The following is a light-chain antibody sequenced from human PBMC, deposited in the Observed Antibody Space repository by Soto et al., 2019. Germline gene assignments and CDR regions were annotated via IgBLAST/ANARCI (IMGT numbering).Light chain of an antibody. V-gene: IGKV1-12*01. Sequence: DIQMTQSPSSVSASVGDRVTITCRASQGISSWLAWYQQKPGKAPKLLIYAASSLQSGVASRFSGSGSGTAFPLTVSSLHPEDFAPYPCHQATSFPFTFGPGTKVHIK. CDR1: QGISSW. J-gene: IGKJ3*01. CDR2: AAS. CDR3: HQATSFPFT.